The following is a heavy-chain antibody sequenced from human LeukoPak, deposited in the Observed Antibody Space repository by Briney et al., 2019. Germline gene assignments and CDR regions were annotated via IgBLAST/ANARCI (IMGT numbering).Heavy chain of an antibody. CDR3: AKEVVVPAAMGYMDV. J-gene: IGHJ6*03. CDR1: GFTFSSYG. D-gene: IGHD2-2*01. V-gene: IGHV3-30*02. CDR2: IRYDGSNK. Sequence: GGSLRLSCAASGFTFSSYGMHWVRQAPGKGLEWVAFIRYDGSNKYYADSVKDRFTISRDNSKDTLYLQMNSLRAEDTAVYYCAKEVVVPAAMGYMDVWGKGTTVTVFS.